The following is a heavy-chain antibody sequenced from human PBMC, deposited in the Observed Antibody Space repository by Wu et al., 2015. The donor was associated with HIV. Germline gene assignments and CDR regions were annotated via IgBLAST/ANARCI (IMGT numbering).Heavy chain of an antibody. CDR3: TREYYDFWRGLGY. CDR2: IVPILGTT. V-gene: IGHV1-69*12. D-gene: IGHD3-3*01. J-gene: IGHJ4*02. Sequence: QVQLVQSGAEVKKPGSSVKVSCKASGGTFSRYAISWVRQAPGQGLEWMGGIVPILGTTHFAQKFQGRVTITADESTSISYMELSSLRSEDTAVYYCTREYYDFWRGLGYWGQGILVTVSS. CDR1: GGTFSRYA.